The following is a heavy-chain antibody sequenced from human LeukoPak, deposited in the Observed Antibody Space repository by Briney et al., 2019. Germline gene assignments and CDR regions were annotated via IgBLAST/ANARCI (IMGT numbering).Heavy chain of an antibody. CDR1: GFTFSSYE. J-gene: IGHJ3*02. D-gene: IGHD2-21*02. Sequence: PGGSLRLSCAASGFTFSSYEMNWVRQAPGKGLEWVSYISSSGSTIYYADSVKGRFTISRDNAKNSLYLQMNSLRAEDTAVYYCASGLGAYCGGDCLDAFDIWGQGTMVTVSS. V-gene: IGHV3-48*03. CDR3: ASGLGAYCGGDCLDAFDI. CDR2: ISSSGSTI.